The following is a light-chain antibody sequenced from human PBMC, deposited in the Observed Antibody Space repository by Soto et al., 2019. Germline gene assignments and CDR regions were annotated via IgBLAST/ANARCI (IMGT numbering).Light chain of an antibody. CDR3: SSYAGSNNFV. Sequence: QTVVTQPPSVSGAPGQRVTISCTGSSSNIGAGYDVHWYQQLPGTAPKLLIYGNSNRPSGVPDRFSGSKSGTSASLAITGLQAEDEAHYYCSSYAGSNNFVFGTGTKVTVL. CDR2: GNS. J-gene: IGLJ1*01. CDR1: SSNIGAGYD. V-gene: IGLV1-40*01.